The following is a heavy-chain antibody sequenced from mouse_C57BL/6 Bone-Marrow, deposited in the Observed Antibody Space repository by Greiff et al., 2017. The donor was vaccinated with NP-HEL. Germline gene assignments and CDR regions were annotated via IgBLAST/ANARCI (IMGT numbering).Heavy chain of an antibody. J-gene: IGHJ3*01. CDR3: TRERGSSLAY. V-gene: IGHV5-9-1*02. Sequence: EVKLQESGEGLVKPGGSLKLSCAASGFTFSSYAMSWVRQTPEKRLEWVAYISSGGDYIYYADTVKGRFTISRDNARNTLYLQMSSLKSEDTAMYYCTRERGSSLAYWGQGTLVTVSA. CDR1: GFTFSSYA. CDR2: ISSGGDYI. D-gene: IGHD1-1*01.